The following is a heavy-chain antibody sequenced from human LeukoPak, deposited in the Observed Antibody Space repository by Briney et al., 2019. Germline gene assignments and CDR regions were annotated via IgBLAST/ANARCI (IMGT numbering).Heavy chain of an antibody. CDR3: AKLTTGDAFDI. CDR1: GFTFSSYG. J-gene: IGHJ3*02. D-gene: IGHD4-17*01. Sequence: GGSLRLSCAASGFTFSSYGMHWVRQAPGKGLERVAVISYDGSNKYYADSVKGRFTISRDNSKNTLYLQMNSLRPEDTAVYYCAKLTTGDAFDIWGQGTMVTVSS. V-gene: IGHV3-30*18. CDR2: ISYDGSNK.